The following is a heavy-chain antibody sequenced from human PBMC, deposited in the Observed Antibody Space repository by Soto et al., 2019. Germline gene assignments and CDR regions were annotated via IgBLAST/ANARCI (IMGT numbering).Heavy chain of an antibody. CDR1: GGSITDYY. V-gene: IGHV4-59*01. CDR3: AGGRHVAARPVFDS. Sequence: SETLSLTCTVSGGSITDYYWTWIRQPPGRGLELIGYIYYTGGTNYNPSLKSRVTISVDTSKNQFSLELGSVTAADTAVYYCAGGRHVAARPVFDSWGQGTLVTVSS. D-gene: IGHD6-6*01. CDR2: IYYTGGT. J-gene: IGHJ4*02.